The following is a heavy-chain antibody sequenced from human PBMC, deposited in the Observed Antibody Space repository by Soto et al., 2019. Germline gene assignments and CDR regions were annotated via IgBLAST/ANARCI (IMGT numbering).Heavy chain of an antibody. CDR3: ATHRYSYGVYYFDY. V-gene: IGHV4-59*08. CDR1: GGSISNYY. Sequence: QVQLQESGPGLVKPSETLSLTCIVSGGSISNYYWSWIRQPPGKGLEWIGYIYYSGSTNYNPSLTSRVTTAVATSMNRFSLKRSSVPAADTAVYYCATHRYSYGVYYFDYWGQGTLVTVSS. J-gene: IGHJ4*02. D-gene: IGHD5-18*01. CDR2: IYYSGST.